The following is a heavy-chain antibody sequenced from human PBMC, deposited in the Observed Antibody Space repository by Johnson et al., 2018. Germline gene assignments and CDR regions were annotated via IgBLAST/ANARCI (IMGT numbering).Heavy chain of an antibody. D-gene: IGHD1-14*01. V-gene: IGHV3-48*02. CDR2: ISSSSSTK. J-gene: IGHJ1*01. Sequence: VLLVQSGGGVVQPGRSLRLSCVASGFIFSNYNMNWVRQAPGKGLEWLSYISSSSSTKYYADSVKGRFTISRDNAKNSLYLQMNSLGDEDTAVYYCASQPGGTQHWGQGTLVTVSS. CDR1: GFIFSNYN. CDR3: ASQPGGTQH.